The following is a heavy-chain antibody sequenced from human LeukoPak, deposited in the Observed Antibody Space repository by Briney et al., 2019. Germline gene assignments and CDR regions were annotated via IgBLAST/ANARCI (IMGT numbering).Heavy chain of an antibody. Sequence: GGSLRLSCAASGFTFSSYALAWVRQAPGKGLEWVSTVSGSGGSTYYTDSVKGRFTISRDNSKNTLYLQMNSLRAEDTAVYYCAKQVRYYYYYYMDVWGKGTTVTVSS. J-gene: IGHJ6*03. CDR3: AKQVRYYYYYYMDV. CDR2: VSGSGGST. D-gene: IGHD3-9*01. CDR1: GFTFSSYA. V-gene: IGHV3-23*01.